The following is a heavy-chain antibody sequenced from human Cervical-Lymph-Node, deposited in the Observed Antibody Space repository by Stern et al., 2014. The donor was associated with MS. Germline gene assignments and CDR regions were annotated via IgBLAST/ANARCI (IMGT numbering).Heavy chain of an antibody. CDR1: GYTFTDYY. J-gene: IGHJ6*02. CDR2: IHPNSGDT. V-gene: IGHV1-2*06. Sequence: VQLVESGAEVKEPGASVKVSCKSSGYTFTDYYIHWVRQAPGQGLEWMGRIHPNSGDTKIAQKFQGRVTMTRDTSIGTGYMELSRLKFDDTAVYFCARDNAGHDMDVWGQGTTVTVSS. CDR3: ARDNAGHDMDV. D-gene: IGHD1-1*01.